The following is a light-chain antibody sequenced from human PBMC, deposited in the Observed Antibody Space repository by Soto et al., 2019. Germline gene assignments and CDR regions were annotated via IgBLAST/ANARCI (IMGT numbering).Light chain of an antibody. CDR1: QSVSSY. J-gene: IGKJ5*01. V-gene: IGKV3-11*01. CDR2: DAS. CDR3: QQGRNGPRSIP. Sequence: EIVLTQSPATLSLSPGERATLSCRASQSVSSYLAWYQQKHGQAPRLLIYDASNRATGIPASFSGRGFGKDFTLTISSLDPKVFAFYSCQQGRNGPRSIPFGKGTRLEIK.